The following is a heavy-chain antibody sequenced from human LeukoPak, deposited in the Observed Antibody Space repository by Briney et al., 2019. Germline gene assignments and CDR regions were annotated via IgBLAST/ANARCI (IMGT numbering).Heavy chain of an antibody. D-gene: IGHD6-6*01. CDR2: IIPIFGTA. CDR3: ARDQFIAALGMDV. CDR1: GGTFSSYA. J-gene: IGHJ6*02. V-gene: IGHV1-69*13. Sequence: GASVKVSCKASGGTFSSYAIGWVRQAPGQGLEWMGGIIPIFGTANYAQKFQGRVTITADESTSTAYMELSSLRSEDTAVYYCARDQFIAALGMDVWGQGTTVTVSS.